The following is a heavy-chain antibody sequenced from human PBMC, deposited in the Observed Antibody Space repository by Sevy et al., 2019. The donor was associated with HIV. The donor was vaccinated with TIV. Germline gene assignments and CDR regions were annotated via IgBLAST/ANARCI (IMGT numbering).Heavy chain of an antibody. Sequence: SETLSLTCAVYGGSFSGYYWSWIRQPPGKGLEWIGEINHSGSTNYNPSLKSRVTISVDTSKNQFSLKLSSVTAADTAVYYCATRRVLGYCSSTSCKSALYYFDYWGQRTLVTVSS. V-gene: IGHV4-34*01. D-gene: IGHD2-2*01. CDR3: ATRRVLGYCSSTSCKSALYYFDY. CDR1: GGSFSGYY. J-gene: IGHJ4*02. CDR2: INHSGST.